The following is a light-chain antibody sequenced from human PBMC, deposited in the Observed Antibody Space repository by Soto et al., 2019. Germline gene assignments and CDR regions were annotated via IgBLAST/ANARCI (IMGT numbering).Light chain of an antibody. Sequence: EIVLTQSPGTLSLSPGERATLSCRASESVSSSYLAWYQQKPGQAPRLLIFGASSRATGTPDRFSVSGSGTDFTLTISRLEPEDFAVYYGQQYCSSPPWTFGQGTEVEIK. CDR2: GAS. V-gene: IGKV3-20*01. J-gene: IGKJ1*01. CDR3: QQYCSSPPWT. CDR1: ESVSSSY.